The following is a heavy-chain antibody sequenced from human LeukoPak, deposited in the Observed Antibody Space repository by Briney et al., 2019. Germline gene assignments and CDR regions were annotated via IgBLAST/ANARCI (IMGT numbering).Heavy chain of an antibody. J-gene: IGHJ4*02. CDR3: AKDGYNYDSSGHFDY. CDR2: ISGSGGAT. CDR1: GFTFSTYA. D-gene: IGHD3-22*01. Sequence: PGGSLRLSCAASGFTFSTYAMHWVRQRPGKGLEWVSAISGSGGATYHADADSVKGRFIISRDNSKNTLYLQINSLRVEDTAVYYCAKDGYNYDSSGHFDYWGQGTLVTVSS. V-gene: IGHV3-23*01.